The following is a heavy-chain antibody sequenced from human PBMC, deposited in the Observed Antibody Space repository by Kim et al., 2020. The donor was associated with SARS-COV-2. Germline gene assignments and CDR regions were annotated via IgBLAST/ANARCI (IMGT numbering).Heavy chain of an antibody. CDR1: GYTFTGYY. Sequence: ASVKVSCKASGYTFTGYYMHWVRQAPGQGLEWMGRINPNSGGTNYAQKFQGRVTMTRDTSISTAYMELSRLRSDDTAVYYCAIIGLGGAFDWLHDSTDYWGQGTLVTVSS. CDR3: AIIGLGGAFDWLHDSTDY. J-gene: IGHJ4*02. CDR2: INPNSGGT. V-gene: IGHV1-2*06. D-gene: IGHD3-9*01.